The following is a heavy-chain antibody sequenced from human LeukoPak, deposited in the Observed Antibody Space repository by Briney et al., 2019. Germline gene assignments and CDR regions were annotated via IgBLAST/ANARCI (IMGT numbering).Heavy chain of an antibody. V-gene: IGHV1-18*01. D-gene: IGHD3-9*01. J-gene: IGHJ4*02. CDR2: ISAYNGNT. CDR3: AREVYDILTGYQYFDY. CDR1: GYTFTSYG. Sequence: GASVKVSCKASGYTFTSYGISWVRQAPGQGLEWMGWISAYNGNTNYAQKLQGRVTMTTDTSTSTAYMELRSLRSDDTAVYYCAREVYDILTGYQYFDYWGQGTPVTVSS.